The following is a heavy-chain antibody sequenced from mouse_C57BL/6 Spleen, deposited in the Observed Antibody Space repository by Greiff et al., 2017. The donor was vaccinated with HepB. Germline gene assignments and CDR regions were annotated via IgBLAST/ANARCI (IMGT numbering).Heavy chain of an antibody. CDR1: GYAFSSSW. CDR2: IYPGDGDT. Sequence: VKLMESGPELVKPGASVKISCKASGYAFSSSWMNWVKQRPGKGLEWIGRIYPGDGDTNYNGKFKGKATLTADKSSSTAYMQLSSLTSEDSAFYFCAREVPYYGSSGYFDYWGQGTTLTVSS. V-gene: IGHV1-82*01. CDR3: AREVPYYGSSGYFDY. D-gene: IGHD1-1*01. J-gene: IGHJ2*01.